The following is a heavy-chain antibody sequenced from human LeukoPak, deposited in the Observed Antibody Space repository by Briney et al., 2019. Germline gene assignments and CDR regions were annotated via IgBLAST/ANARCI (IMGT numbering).Heavy chain of an antibody. D-gene: IGHD3-10*01. J-gene: IGHJ5*02. CDR2: IYSSGST. CDR3: ARGGRGRNWFDP. CDR1: DGSISSYH. V-gene: IGHV4-4*07. Sequence: PSETLSLTCTVSDGSISSYHWSWIRQSAGKGLEWIGRIYSSGSTNYNPSLKSRVTMSVDTSKNQFSLKLSSVTAADTAVYYCARGGRGRNWFDPWGQGTLVTVSS.